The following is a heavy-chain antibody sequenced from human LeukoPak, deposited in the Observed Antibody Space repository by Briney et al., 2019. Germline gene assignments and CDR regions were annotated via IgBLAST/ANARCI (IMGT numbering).Heavy chain of an antibody. V-gene: IGHV4-34*01. CDR1: GGSFSGYY. Sequence: SETLSLTCAVYGGSFSGYYWSWIRQPRGKGLKWIGEINHSGSTNYHPSLKSRVTISLDTSKNQFSLKLRSVTAADTAVYYCARGELGISAFDIWGQGTMVTVSS. J-gene: IGHJ3*02. D-gene: IGHD7-27*01. CDR2: INHSGST. CDR3: ARGELGISAFDI.